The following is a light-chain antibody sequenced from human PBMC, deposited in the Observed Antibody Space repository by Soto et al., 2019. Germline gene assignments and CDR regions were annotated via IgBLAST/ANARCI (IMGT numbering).Light chain of an antibody. CDR3: QQYDNCPLVA. CDR2: GAS. Sequence: EIVMTQSLRTMSVSQGERATLSCRASQSVSSKLAWYQPKPGQAPRFLMYGASTRATGIPARFSGSGSGTEFTLTISSLQSEDFAVYNCQQYDNCPLVALGGGAMME. J-gene: IGKJ4*01. V-gene: IGKV3-15*01. CDR1: QSVSSK.